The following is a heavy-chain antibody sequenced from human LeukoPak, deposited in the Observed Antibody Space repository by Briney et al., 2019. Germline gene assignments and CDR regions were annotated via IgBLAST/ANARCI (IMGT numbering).Heavy chain of an antibody. CDR2: ISGSGGST. D-gene: IGHD3-3*01. CDR1: GFTFSSYA. CDR3: AKDGAWGLGGTIFGVVIVSYFDY. V-gene: IGHV3-23*01. J-gene: IGHJ4*02. Sequence: GGSLRLSCAASGFTFSSYAMSWVRQAPGKGLEWVSAISGSGGSTYYADSAKGRFTISRDNSKNTLYLQMNSLRAEDTAVYYCAKDGAWGLGGTIFGVVIVSYFDYWGQGTLVTGSS.